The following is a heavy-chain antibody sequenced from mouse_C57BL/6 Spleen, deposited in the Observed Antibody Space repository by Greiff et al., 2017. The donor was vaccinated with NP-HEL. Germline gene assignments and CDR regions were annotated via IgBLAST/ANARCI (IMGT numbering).Heavy chain of an antibody. CDR1: GYTFTSYW. Sequence: QVQLQQPGAELVRPGSSVKLSCTASGYTFTSYWMDWVKQRPGQGLEWIGNIYPSDSATHYTPKFKDKATLTVDKSSSTAYMQLSSLTSEDSAAYYCASSRDYRSPYWYFEVWGTGTTVTVSS. V-gene: IGHV1-61*01. D-gene: IGHD1-1*01. J-gene: IGHJ1*03. CDR2: IYPSDSAT. CDR3: ASSRDYRSPYWYFEV.